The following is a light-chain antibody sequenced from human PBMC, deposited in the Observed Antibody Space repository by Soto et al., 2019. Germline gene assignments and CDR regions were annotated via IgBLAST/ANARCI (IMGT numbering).Light chain of an antibody. CDR2: RNN. J-gene: IGLJ2*01. V-gene: IGLV1-47*01. CDR3: AAWDDSLSGHVV. CDR1: SSNIGSNY. Sequence: QSVLTQPPSASGTPVQRVTISCSGSSSNIGSNYVYWYQQLPGTAPKLLIYRNNQRPSGVPDRFSGYKSGTSASLAISGLRSEDEADYYCAAWDDSLSGHVVFGGGTKVTVL.